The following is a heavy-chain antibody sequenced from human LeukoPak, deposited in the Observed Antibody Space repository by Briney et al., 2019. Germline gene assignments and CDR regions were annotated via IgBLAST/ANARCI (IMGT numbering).Heavy chain of an antibody. J-gene: IGHJ4*02. CDR2: ISGSGGST. D-gene: IGHD1-26*01. CDR1: GFTFSSYA. V-gene: IGHV3-23*01. Sequence: GGSLRLSCAASGFTFSSYAMSWVRQAPGKGLEWVSAISGSGGSTYYADSVKGRFTISRDNAKNSLYLQMNSLRAEDTAVNYCARDSRLVGTDFDYWGQGTLVTVSS. CDR3: ARDSRLVGTDFDY.